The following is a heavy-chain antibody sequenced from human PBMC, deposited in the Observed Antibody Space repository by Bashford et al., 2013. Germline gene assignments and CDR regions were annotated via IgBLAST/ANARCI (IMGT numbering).Heavy chain of an antibody. V-gene: IGHV1-24*01. J-gene: IGHJ6*02. CDR1: GYTLGELA. CDR2: FHPHKAET. Sequence: ASVKVSCKVSGYTLGELAIHWVRQAPGRGLQWMGGFHPHKAETVHAQKFQGRVTITADKSTSTAYMELSGLTSEDTAIYYCARPRTGYEFDYSMDVWGQGTTVTVS. D-gene: IGHD3/OR15-3a*01. CDR3: ARPRTGYEFDYSMDV.